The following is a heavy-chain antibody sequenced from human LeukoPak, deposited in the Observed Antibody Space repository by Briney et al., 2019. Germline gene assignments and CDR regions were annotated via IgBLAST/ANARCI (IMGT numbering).Heavy chain of an antibody. Sequence: ASVKVSCKASDDTFSNYYMHWVRQAPGQGLEWMGIINPRDGSTGYAQKFQGRVTMTRDMSTNTVYMELSSLKSEDTAIYYCARERGFHVFHLFGPWGQGTLVTVSS. D-gene: IGHD3-10*01. V-gene: IGHV1-46*01. J-gene: IGHJ5*02. CDR2: INPRDGST. CDR1: DDTFSNYY. CDR3: ARERGFHVFHLFGP.